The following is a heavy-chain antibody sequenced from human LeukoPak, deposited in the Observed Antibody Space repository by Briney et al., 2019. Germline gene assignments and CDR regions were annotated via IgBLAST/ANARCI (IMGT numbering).Heavy chain of an antibody. V-gene: IGHV3-30*02. CDR1: GFTFSSYG. D-gene: IGHD1-26*01. CDR2: IRYDGSNK. J-gene: IGHJ4*02. Sequence: GGSLRLSCAASGFTFSSYGIHWVRQAPGKGLEWVAFIRYDGSNKYYADSVEGRFTISRDNSKNTLYVQINSLRAEDTAVYYCAKDLHPMVGAKTFDYWGQGTLVTVSS. CDR3: AKDLHPMVGAKTFDY.